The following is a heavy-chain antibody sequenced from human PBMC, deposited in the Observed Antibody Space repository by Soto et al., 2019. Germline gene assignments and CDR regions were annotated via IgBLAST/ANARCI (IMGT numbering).Heavy chain of an antibody. CDR2: ISGSGGST. CDR3: AKDIGGVLRFFGGAFDI. J-gene: IGHJ3*02. CDR1: GFTFSSYA. V-gene: IGHV3-23*01. D-gene: IGHD3-3*01. Sequence: EVQLLGSGGGLVQPGGSLRLSCAASGFTFSSYAMSWVRQDPGKGLEWVSAISGSGGSTYYADSVKGRFTISRDNSKNTLYLQMNSLRAEDTAVYYCAKDIGGVLRFFGGAFDIWGQGTMVTVSS.